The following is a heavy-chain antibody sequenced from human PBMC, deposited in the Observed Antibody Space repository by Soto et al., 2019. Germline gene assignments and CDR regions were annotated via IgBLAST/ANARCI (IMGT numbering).Heavy chain of an antibody. CDR2: IYYSGST. D-gene: IGHD5-12*01. V-gene: IGHV4-61*01. CDR1: GGSVSSGSYY. Sequence: LETLSLTCTVSGGSVSSGSYYWSWIRQPPGKGLEWIGYIYYSGSTNYNTSLKSRVTISADTSKNQFPLKLSSVTAVDTAVYYCARDGDGYNYWGQGTLVTVSS. CDR3: ARDGDGYNY. J-gene: IGHJ4*02.